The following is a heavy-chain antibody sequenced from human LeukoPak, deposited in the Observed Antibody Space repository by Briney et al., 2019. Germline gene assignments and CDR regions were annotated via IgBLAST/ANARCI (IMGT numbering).Heavy chain of an antibody. Sequence: PSETLSLTCTVSGGSISSSSYSWGWIRQPPGKGLEWIGSIYYSGSTYYNPSLKSRVTISVDTSKNQFSLKLSSVTAADTAVYYCARHPPYESPPFDYWGQGTLVTVSS. V-gene: IGHV4-39*01. J-gene: IGHJ4*02. CDR3: ARHPPYESPPFDY. D-gene: IGHD2-8*01. CDR1: GGSISSSSYS. CDR2: IYYSGST.